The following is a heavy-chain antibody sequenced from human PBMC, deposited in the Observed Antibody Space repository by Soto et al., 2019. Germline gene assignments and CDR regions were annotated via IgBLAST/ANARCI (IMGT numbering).Heavy chain of an antibody. CDR1: GFTFSSYA. Sequence: EVQLLESGGGLVQPGGSLRLSCAASGFTFSSYAMSWVRQAPGKGLEWVSAISGGRGSTHYADSVKGRFTISGDTSKNTLYLQMNSLRAADTAVYYCAKKGAVGATYFFDYWGQGALVTVSS. CDR3: AKKGAVGATYFFDY. D-gene: IGHD1-26*01. V-gene: IGHV3-23*01. J-gene: IGHJ4*02. CDR2: ISGGRGST.